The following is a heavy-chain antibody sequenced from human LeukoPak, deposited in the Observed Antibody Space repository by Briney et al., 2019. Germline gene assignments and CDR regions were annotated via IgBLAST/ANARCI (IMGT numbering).Heavy chain of an antibody. CDR2: IIPILGIA. J-gene: IGHJ5*02. V-gene: IGHV1-69*04. Sequence: ASVKVSCKASGGTFSSYTISSVREAPGQGLEWMGRIIPILGIANYAQKFQCRVTITADKSTSTSYIEMTSLRSEETAVYYCARDQLFPVVPCGQGTLVTVSS. D-gene: IGHD4-23*01. CDR3: ARDQLFPVVP. CDR1: GGTFSSYT.